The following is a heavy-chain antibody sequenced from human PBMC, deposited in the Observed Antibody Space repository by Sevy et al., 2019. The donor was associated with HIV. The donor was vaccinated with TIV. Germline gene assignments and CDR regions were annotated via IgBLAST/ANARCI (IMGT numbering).Heavy chain of an antibody. Sequence: GGSLRLSCATSGFLFSSYALHWVRQAPGKGLEWVAVISYDGSNKYYADSVKGRFTISRDISKSTLYLPMNSLRAEDTAVYYCAKTGWIGGSYYGESWYYFDYWGQGTQVTVSS. CDR2: ISYDGSNK. CDR1: GFLFSSYA. J-gene: IGHJ4*02. D-gene: IGHD1-26*01. V-gene: IGHV3-30-3*02. CDR3: AKTGWIGGSYYGESWYYFDY.